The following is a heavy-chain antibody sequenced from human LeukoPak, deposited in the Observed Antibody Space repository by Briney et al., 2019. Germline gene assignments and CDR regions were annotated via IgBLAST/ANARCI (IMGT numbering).Heavy chain of an antibody. CDR1: GFTFDDYA. J-gene: IGHJ4*02. D-gene: IGHD3-3*01. CDR3: AARAIFAFDY. V-gene: IGHV3-9*01. CDR2: ISWNSGSI. Sequence: GRSLRLSCAASGFTFDDYAMHWVRQAPGKGLEWVSGISWNSGSIGYADSVEGRFTISRDNAKNSLYLQMNSLRAEDTAVYYCAARAIFAFDYWGQGTLVTVSS.